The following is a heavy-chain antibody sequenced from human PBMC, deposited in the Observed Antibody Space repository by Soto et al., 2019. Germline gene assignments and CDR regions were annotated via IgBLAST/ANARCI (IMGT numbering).Heavy chain of an antibody. Sequence: ASVKVSCKASGYTFTSYGISWVRQAPGQGLEWMGWISAYNGNTNYAQKLQGRVTMTTDTSTSTAYMELRSLRSDDTAVYYCGREHNDFWRGYSWFDPCGQVTLVTVSS. CDR3: GREHNDFWRGYSWFDP. J-gene: IGHJ5*02. D-gene: IGHD3-3*01. CDR2: ISAYNGNT. V-gene: IGHV1-18*01. CDR1: GYTFTSYG.